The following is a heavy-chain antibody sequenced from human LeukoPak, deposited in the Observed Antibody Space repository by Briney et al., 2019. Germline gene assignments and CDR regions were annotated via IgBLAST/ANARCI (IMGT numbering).Heavy chain of an antibody. V-gene: IGHV3-30*02. J-gene: IGHJ4*02. Sequence: GGSLRLSCAASGFTFSSYVMHWVRQAPGKGLEGVAFIRYEGSNKYYSDSGKGRFTISRDNAKNSLYLQMNSLRAEDTALYYCATEAYYHFDYWGQGTLVTVSS. D-gene: IGHD3-16*01. CDR1: GFTFSSYV. CDR2: IRYEGSNK. CDR3: ATEAYYHFDY.